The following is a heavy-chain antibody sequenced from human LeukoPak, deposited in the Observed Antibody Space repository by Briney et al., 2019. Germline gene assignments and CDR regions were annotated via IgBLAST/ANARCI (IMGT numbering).Heavy chain of an antibody. D-gene: IGHD6-13*01. Sequence: SQTLSLTCAISGDSVSSNSAAWNWIRQSPSRGLEWLGRTYYRSKWYNDYAVSVKSRITINPDTSKNQFSLQLNSVTPEDTAVYYCARVIFDGTKSSSWDFDYWGQGTLVTVSS. CDR3: ARVIFDGTKSSSWDFDY. J-gene: IGHJ4*02. CDR2: TYYRSKWYN. CDR1: GDSVSSNSAA. V-gene: IGHV6-1*01.